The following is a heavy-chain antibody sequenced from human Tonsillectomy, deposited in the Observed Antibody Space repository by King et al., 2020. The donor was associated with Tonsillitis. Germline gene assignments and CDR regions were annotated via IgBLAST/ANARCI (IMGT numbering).Heavy chain of an antibody. V-gene: IGHV4-31*01. CDR3: ARGGTAYFDP. CDR2: IDYSGST. J-gene: IGHJ5*02. CDR1: GGSINSGGYF. D-gene: IGHD2-15*01. Sequence: QLQLQESGPGLVKPSQTLSLTCTVSGGSINSGGYFWRWIRQHPEKGLEWIGYIDYSGSTYYNPSLQSLVTISVDTSKNQFSLKLSSVTAADTAVYYCARGGTAYFDPWGQGTLVTVSS.